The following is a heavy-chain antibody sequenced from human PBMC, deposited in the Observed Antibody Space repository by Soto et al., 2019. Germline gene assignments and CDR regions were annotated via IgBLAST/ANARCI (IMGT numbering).Heavy chain of an antibody. D-gene: IGHD3-3*01. J-gene: IGHJ6*02. CDR2: ISSSSSTI. V-gene: IGHV3-48*02. CDR3: ARDRKGDYDFWSGYYYGMDV. Sequence: EVQLVESGGGLVQPGGSLRLSCAASGFTFSSYSMNWVRQAPGKGLEWVSYISSSSSTIYYEDSVKGRFTISRDNAKNSLYLQMNSLRDEDTAVYYCARDRKGDYDFWSGYYYGMDVWGQGTTVTVSS. CDR1: GFTFSSYS.